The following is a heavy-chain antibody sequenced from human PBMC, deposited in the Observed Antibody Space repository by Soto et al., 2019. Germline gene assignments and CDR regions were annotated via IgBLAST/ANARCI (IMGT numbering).Heavy chain of an antibody. Sequence: QVQLQESGPGLVKPSQTLSLTCTVSGGSISSGDYYWSWVRQHPGKGLEWIGYIYYSGNTYYKPSLKSRITMTVDTSKHQFSLKLTSVTAADTAVYYWARALGGTYGDLRDAFDIWGQGTMVTFSS. V-gene: IGHV4-31*03. CDR3: ARALGGTYGDLRDAFDI. CDR2: IYYSGNT. J-gene: IGHJ3*02. D-gene: IGHD4-17*01. CDR1: GGSISSGDYY.